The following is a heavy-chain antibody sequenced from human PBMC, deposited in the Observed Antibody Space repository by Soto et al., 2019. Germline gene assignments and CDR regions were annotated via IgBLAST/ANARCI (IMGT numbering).Heavy chain of an antibody. CDR1: GGSVSSVSYC. J-gene: IGHJ4*02. CDR2: IYYTRST. Sequence: SETLSLTCTVSGGSVSSVSYCWSWIRQPPGKGLEWIGYIYYTRSTNYNPSLKSRVTISVDTSKNQFSLKLSSVTAADTAVYYCARYLVLAAAAPNYHFDYWGQGTLVTVS. CDR3: ARYLVLAAAAPNYHFDY. D-gene: IGHD6-13*01. V-gene: IGHV4-61*01.